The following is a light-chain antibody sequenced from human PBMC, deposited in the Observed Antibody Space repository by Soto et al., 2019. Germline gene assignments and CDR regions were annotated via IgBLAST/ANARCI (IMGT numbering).Light chain of an antibody. J-gene: IGKJ5*01. CDR1: QSISSY. Sequence: MTQSPATLSVSPGERATLSCRASQSISSYLAWYQQKPGQAPRLLIYDASNRATGIPARFSGSGSGTDFTLTISSLEPEDFAVYYCQQRSNWPTFGQGTRLEI. V-gene: IGKV3-11*01. CDR2: DAS. CDR3: QQRSNWPT.